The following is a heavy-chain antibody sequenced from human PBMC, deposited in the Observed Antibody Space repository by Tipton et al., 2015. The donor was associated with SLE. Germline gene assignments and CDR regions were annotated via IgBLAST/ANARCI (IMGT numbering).Heavy chain of an antibody. CDR2: IYYSGST. CDR1: GGSISSHY. CDR3: AREDIAAGWFDP. J-gene: IGHJ5*02. V-gene: IGHV4-59*11. Sequence: LRLSCTVSGGSISSHYWSWIRQPPGKGLEWIGYIYYSGSTNYNPSLKSRVTISVDTSKNQFSLKLSSVTAADTAVYYCAREDIAAGWFDPWGQGTLVTVSS. D-gene: IGHD6-13*01.